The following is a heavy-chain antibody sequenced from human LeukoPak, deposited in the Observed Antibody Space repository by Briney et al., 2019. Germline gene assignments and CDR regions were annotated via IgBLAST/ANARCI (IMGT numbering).Heavy chain of an antibody. V-gene: IGHV3-53*01. J-gene: IGHJ4*02. CDR1: GGSISSNY. D-gene: IGHD2/OR15-2a*01. Sequence: PSETLSLTCTVSGGSISSNYMSWVRQAPGKGLEWVSVIYSGGSTYYADSVKGRFTISRDNSKNTLYFQMNSLRAEDTAVYYCARFYAGFDYWGQGTLVTVSS. CDR2: IYSGGST. CDR3: ARFYAGFDY.